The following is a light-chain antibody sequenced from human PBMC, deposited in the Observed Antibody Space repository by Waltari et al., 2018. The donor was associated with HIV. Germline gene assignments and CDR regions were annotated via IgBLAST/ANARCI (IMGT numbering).Light chain of an antibody. V-gene: IGLV2-11*01. CDR2: DVS. Sequence: QSALTQPRSVSGSPGQSVTISCTGTSSDVGGYNYVSWYQQHPGKAPKLVIYDVSKRPSGVPDRFSGSKSANTASLTISGLQAEDEADYYCCSHAGSYTYVFGTGTKVTVL. CDR1: SSDVGGYNY. J-gene: IGLJ1*01. CDR3: CSHAGSYTYV.